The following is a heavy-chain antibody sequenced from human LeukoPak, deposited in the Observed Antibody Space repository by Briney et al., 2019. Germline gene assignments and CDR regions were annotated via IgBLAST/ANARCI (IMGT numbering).Heavy chain of an antibody. CDR1: GFTFNTYS. J-gene: IGHJ4*02. Sequence: GGSLRLSCAASGFTFNTYSMIWLRQAPGKGLEWVSYISSSSGTIYYADSVKGRFTISRDNAKNSLYLQMNSLRAEDTAVYYCTRDRGLRYFDFWGQGTLVTVSS. D-gene: IGHD3-9*01. CDR3: TRDRGLRYFDF. CDR2: ISSSSGTI. V-gene: IGHV3-48*04.